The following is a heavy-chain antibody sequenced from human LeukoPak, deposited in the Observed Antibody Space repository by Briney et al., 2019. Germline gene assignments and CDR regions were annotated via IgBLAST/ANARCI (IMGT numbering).Heavy chain of an antibody. CDR1: GYTFTNYG. Sequence: ASVKVPCKTSGYTFTNYGISWVRQAPGRGLEWMGWISAYNGNTKYEQKLQGRVTMTTDTSTSTAYMELRSLRSDDTAVYYCARGGGTVAGTWFDPWGQGTLVTVSS. J-gene: IGHJ5*02. CDR3: ARGGGTVAGTWFDP. CDR2: ISAYNGNT. V-gene: IGHV1-18*01. D-gene: IGHD6-19*01.